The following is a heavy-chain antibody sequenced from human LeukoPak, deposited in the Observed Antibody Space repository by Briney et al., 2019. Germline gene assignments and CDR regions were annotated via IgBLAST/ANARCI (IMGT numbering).Heavy chain of an antibody. CDR1: GFTFSSYW. Sequence: GGSLRLSCAASGFTFSSYWMHWVRQAPGKGLVWVSRINSDGSSTSYADSVKGRFTISRDNAKNTLYLQMNSLRAEDTAVYYCARAFVVGDYLDYWGQGTLVTVSS. D-gene: IGHD3-22*01. CDR2: INSDGSST. V-gene: IGHV3-74*01. CDR3: ARAFVVGDYLDY. J-gene: IGHJ4*02.